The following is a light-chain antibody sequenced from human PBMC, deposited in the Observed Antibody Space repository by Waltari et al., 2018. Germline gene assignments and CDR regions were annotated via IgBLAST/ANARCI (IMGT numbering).Light chain of an antibody. CDR2: GAS. Sequence: EVVLTQSPGTLSLSPGERATLSCRASQRLIKRYVAWYQQKPGQAPTLLIYGASNRAAGIPERFSASGSETDFTLTISRLEPEDFGVYYCQQYGSSVMYTFGQGTKLEI. CDR1: QRLIKRY. V-gene: IGKV3-20*01. J-gene: IGKJ2*01. CDR3: QQYGSSVMYT.